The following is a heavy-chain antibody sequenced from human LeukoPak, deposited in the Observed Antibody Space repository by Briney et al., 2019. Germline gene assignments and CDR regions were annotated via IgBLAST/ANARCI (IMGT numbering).Heavy chain of an antibody. CDR3: ARDSNAETYYYDPGDY. Sequence: GGSLRLSCAASGFTFSGYSMNWVRQAPGKGLEWVSYISSSSSTIYYADSVKGRFTISRDNAKNSLYLQMNSLRAEDTAVYYCARDSNAETYYYDPGDYWGQGTLVTVSS. V-gene: IGHV3-48*01. D-gene: IGHD3-22*01. J-gene: IGHJ4*02. CDR1: GFTFSGYS. CDR2: ISSSSSTI.